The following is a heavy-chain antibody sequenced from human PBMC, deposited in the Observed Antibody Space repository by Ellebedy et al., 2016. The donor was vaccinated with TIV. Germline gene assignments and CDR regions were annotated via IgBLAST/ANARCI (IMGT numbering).Heavy chain of an antibody. CDR3: ARDMSYGDYDY. CDR1: GFTVSSNY. Sequence: GESLKISCAASGFTVSSNYMSWVRQAPGKGLEWVSVIDSGGSTYYADSVKGRFTISSDNSKNTLYLQMNSLRAEDTAVYYCARDMSYGDYDYWGQGTLVTVSS. V-gene: IGHV3-53*01. CDR2: IDSGGST. J-gene: IGHJ4*02. D-gene: IGHD4-17*01.